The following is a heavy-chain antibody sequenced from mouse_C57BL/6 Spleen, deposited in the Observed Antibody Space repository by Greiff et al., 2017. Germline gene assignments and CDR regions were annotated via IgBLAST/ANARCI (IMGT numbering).Heavy chain of an antibody. Sequence: QVQLQQSGAELVRPGASVTLSCKASGYTFTDYEMHWVKQTPVHGLEWIGAIDPETGGTAYNQKFKGKAILTADKSSSTAYMELRSLTSEYSAVYYCTRKKSAGYLYYFDYGSQGTTLAVSS. CDR1: GYTFTDYE. V-gene: IGHV1-15*01. CDR2: IDPETGGT. D-gene: IGHD3-2*02. J-gene: IGHJ2*01. CDR3: TRKKSAGYLYYFDY.